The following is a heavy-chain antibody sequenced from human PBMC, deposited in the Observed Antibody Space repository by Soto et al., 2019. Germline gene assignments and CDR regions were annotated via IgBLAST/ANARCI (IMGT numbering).Heavy chain of an antibody. D-gene: IGHD6-13*01. J-gene: IGHJ4*02. CDR2: IYYSGST. Sequence: QVQLQESGPGLVKPSQTLSLTCTVSGGSISSGDYYWRWIRQPPAKGLEWMGHIYYSGSTYYNPSLDRRVTISVDTSKNQFSLKLSSVTAADTAVYYCARVSSSWYLSRCFDYWGQGTLVTVSS. CDR1: GGSISSGDYY. V-gene: IGHV4-30-4*01. CDR3: ARVSSSWYLSRCFDY.